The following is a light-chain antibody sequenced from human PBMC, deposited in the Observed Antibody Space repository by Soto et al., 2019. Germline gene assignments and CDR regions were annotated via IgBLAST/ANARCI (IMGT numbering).Light chain of an antibody. Sequence: QAVVTQPPSASGTPGQRVTISCSGSSSNIGSNTVNWYQQLPGTAPKLLIYSNNQRPSGVPDRFFGSKSGTSASLAISGLQSEDEADYYCAAWDDSLNGPVFGGGTKLTVL. CDR1: SSNIGSNT. V-gene: IGLV1-44*01. CDR2: SNN. J-gene: IGLJ2*01. CDR3: AAWDDSLNGPV.